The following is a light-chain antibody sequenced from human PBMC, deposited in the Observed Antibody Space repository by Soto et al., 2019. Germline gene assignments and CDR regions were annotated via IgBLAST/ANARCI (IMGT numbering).Light chain of an antibody. J-gene: IGLJ3*02. CDR2: EVT. CDR1: SSDVGAYKY. Sequence: QSVLTQPPSASGSPGQSVTISCTGTSSDVGAYKYVSWYQQYPGKAPKLMIYEVTKRPSGVPDRFSGSKSVNTASLTVSGLQAEDEADYYSTSYVGNDIWVFGGGTKLTVL. V-gene: IGLV2-8*01. CDR3: TSYVGNDIWV.